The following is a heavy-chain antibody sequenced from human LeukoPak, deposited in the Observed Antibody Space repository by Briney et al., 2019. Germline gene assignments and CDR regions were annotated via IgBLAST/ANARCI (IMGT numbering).Heavy chain of an antibody. CDR1: GGTFSGYA. J-gene: IGHJ6*03. CDR3: ARGVVPAAMQIYYYMDV. V-gene: IGHV1-69*06. D-gene: IGHD2-2*01. Sequence: SVKVSCKASGGTFSGYAISWVRQAPGQGLEWMGRIIPIFGTANYAQKFQGRVTITADKSTSTAYMELSSLRSEDTAVYYCARGVVPAAMQIYYYMDVWGKGTTVTVSS. CDR2: IIPIFGTA.